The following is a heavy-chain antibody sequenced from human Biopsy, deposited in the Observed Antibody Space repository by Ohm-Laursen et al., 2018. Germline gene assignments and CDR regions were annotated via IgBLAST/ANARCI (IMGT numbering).Heavy chain of an antibody. J-gene: IGHJ4*02. V-gene: IGHV1-24*01. CDR1: GSSLTEFS. Sequence: ASVKVSCKVSGSSLTEFSIHWVRQTPGKGPQWMGGFDAEDGETLQSQHFLGRVTMTADTSRDTTFMELSSLTSDDTAVYYCARDRWPHVTLLGLVVFDFWGQGTLVTVSS. CDR2: FDAEDGET. CDR3: ARDRWPHVTLLGLVVFDF. D-gene: IGHD3-3*01.